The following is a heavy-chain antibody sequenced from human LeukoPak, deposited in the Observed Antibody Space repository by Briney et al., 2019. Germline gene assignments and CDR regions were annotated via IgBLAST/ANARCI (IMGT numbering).Heavy chain of an antibody. CDR1: GYTFTGYF. CDR2: INPNSGGT. V-gene: IGHV1-2*02. Sequence: RASVKVSCKASGYTFTGYFMHWVRQAPGQGLEWMGWINPNSGGTNYAQKFQGRVTMTRDTSISTAYMELSRLTSDDTAVYYCARDRPSPRYYFDYWGQGTLVTVSS. J-gene: IGHJ4*02. CDR3: ARDRPSPRYYFDY.